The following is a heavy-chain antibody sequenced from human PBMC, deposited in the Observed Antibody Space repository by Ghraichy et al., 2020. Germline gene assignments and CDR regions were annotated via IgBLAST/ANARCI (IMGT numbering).Heavy chain of an antibody. V-gene: IGHV2-70*11. CDR3: ARTRSTVVTGLYYFDY. CDR1: GFSLSTSGMC. Sequence: SGPTLVKPTQTLTLTCTFSGFSLSTSGMCVSWIRQPPGKALEWLARIDWDDDKYYSTSLKTRLTISKDTSKNQVVLTMTKMDPVDTVTYYCARTRSTVVTGLYYFDYWGQGTLVTVSS. D-gene: IGHD4-23*01. CDR2: IDWDDDK. J-gene: IGHJ4*02.